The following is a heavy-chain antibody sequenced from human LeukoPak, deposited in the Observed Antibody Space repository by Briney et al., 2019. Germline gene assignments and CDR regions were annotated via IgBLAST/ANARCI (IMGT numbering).Heavy chain of an antibody. J-gene: IGHJ3*01. Sequence: GGPLRLSCAPSVYPLCPFSVNCVPDTPGEGGEGVSGVSGSGSDIYYADSVKGRFTIARDTPKRSLCLQMNSLRAEDTAVYYCARRTFPNDAFVVWGQGTVVTVSS. CDR3: ARRTFPNDAFVV. CDR1: VYPLCPFS. V-gene: IGHV3-21*01. D-gene: IGHD1-7*01. CDR2: VSGSGSDI.